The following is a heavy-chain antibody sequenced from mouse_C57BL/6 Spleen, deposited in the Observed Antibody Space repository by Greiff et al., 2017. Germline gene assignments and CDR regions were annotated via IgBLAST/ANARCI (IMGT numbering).Heavy chain of an antibody. Sequence: VQLQQSGPELVKPGDSVKISCKASGYSFTGYFMNWVMQSHGKSLEWIGRINPYNGDTFYNQKFKGKATLTVDKSSSTAHMELRSLTSEDSAVYYCAREDYDIYAMDYWGQGTSVTVSS. D-gene: IGHD2-4*01. J-gene: IGHJ4*01. CDR3: AREDYDIYAMDY. V-gene: IGHV1-20*01. CDR2: INPYNGDT. CDR1: GYSFTGYF.